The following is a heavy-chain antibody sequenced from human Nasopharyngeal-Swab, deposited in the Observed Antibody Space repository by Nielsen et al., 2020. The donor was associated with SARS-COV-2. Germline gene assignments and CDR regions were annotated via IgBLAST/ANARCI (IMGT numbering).Heavy chain of an antibody. D-gene: IGHD3-16*01. J-gene: IGHJ4*02. CDR2: ISDEGDRT. Sequence: GESLKISCAASGFIFDNYVMHWVRQAPGKGLEWVSAISDEGDRTDYADSVKGRFTVSRDNSKYTLDLQMNSLRAEDTAIYYCGRRVKGDFDYWGQGTLVTVSS. V-gene: IGHV3-23*01. CDR3: GRRVKGDFDY. CDR1: GFIFDNYV.